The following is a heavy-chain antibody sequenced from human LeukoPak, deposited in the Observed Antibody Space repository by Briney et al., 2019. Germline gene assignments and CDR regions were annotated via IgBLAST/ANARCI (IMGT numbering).Heavy chain of an antibody. CDR2: IWYDGSNK. Sequence: GGSLRLSCAASGFTFSSYGMHWVRQAPGKGLERVAVIWYDGSNKYYADSVKGRFTISRVNSKNTLYLQMNSLRAEDTAVYYCARDRLVVTADAFDIWGQGTMATVSS. D-gene: IGHD2-21*02. CDR1: GFTFSSYG. J-gene: IGHJ3*02. V-gene: IGHV3-33*01. CDR3: ARDRLVVTADAFDI.